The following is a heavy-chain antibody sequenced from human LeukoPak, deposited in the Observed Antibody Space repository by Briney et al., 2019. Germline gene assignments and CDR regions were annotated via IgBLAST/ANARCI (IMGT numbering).Heavy chain of an antibody. CDR3: ASSPRGTEYFHH. V-gene: IGHV4-59*08. CDR1: GGSISSSY. Sequence: PSETLSLTCTVSGGSISSSYWSWIRQSPGKGLEWIGYICHGGTIKYNPSLKSRVTISIDTSKNQFSLKLSSVTAADTAVYYCASSPRGTEYFHHWGQGTLVTVSS. D-gene: IGHD3-10*01. J-gene: IGHJ1*01. CDR2: ICHGGTI.